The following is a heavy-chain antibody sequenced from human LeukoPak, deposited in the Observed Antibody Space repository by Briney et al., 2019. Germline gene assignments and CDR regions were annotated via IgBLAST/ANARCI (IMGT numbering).Heavy chain of an antibody. CDR1: GGSFSGYY. D-gene: IGHD6-13*01. Sequence: SETLSLTCAVYGGSFSGYYWSWIRQPPGKGLEWIGEINHSGSTNYNPSLKSRVTRSVDTSKNQFSLKLSSVTAADTAVYYCARGPNIAAAGINYWGQGTLVTVSS. J-gene: IGHJ4*02. CDR2: INHSGST. CDR3: ARGPNIAAAGINY. V-gene: IGHV4-34*01.